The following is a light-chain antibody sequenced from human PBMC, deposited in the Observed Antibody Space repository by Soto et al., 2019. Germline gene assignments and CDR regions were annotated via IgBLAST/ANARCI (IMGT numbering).Light chain of an antibody. V-gene: IGLV2-14*01. J-gene: IGLJ2*01. CDR1: SSVVGGYNY. CDR2: DVS. Sequence: QSVLTQPASVSGSPGQSITISCTGTSSVVGGYNYVSWYQQHPGKAPKLMIYDVSNRPSGVSNRFSGSKSGNTASLTISGLQAEDEADYYCSSYTSSSTVVFGGWTKVTVL. CDR3: SSYTSSSTVV.